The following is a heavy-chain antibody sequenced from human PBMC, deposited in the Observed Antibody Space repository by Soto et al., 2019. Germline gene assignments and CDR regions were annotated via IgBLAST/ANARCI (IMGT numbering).Heavy chain of an antibody. J-gene: IGHJ4*02. CDR1: GFTVSTKY. D-gene: IGHD3-16*01. Sequence: PGGSLRLSCAASGFTVSTKYMSWVRQAPGKGLEWVSVIYSGGSTFYADSVRGRFTISRDNSKNTVNLQMNSLRAEDTAVYYCARDPWAADYWGQGTVVTVTS. V-gene: IGHV3-66*01. CDR3: ARDPWAADY. CDR2: IYSGGST.